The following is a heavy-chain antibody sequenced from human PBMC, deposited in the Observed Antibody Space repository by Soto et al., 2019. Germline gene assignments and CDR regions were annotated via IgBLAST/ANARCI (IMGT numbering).Heavy chain of an antibody. CDR3: AKGMGRHYYGPGSPDAVDI. J-gene: IGHJ3*02. CDR1: GFTFDDYA. CDR2: ISWNSGSI. Sequence: EVQLVESGGGLVQPGRSLRLSCAASGFTFDDYAMHWVRQAPGKGLVWVSGISWNSGSIGYADSVKGRFTISRDNAKNSLYLQMNSLRAEDTALYYCAKGMGRHYYGPGSPDAVDICGQGTIVTVSS. D-gene: IGHD3-10*01. V-gene: IGHV3-9*01.